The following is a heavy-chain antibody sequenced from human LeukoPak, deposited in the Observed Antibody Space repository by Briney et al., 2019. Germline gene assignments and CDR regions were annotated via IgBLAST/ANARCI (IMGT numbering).Heavy chain of an antibody. CDR1: GFTFSIYA. CDR2: ISSSSSYI. D-gene: IGHD3-22*01. J-gene: IGHJ4*02. V-gene: IGHV3-21*01. Sequence: GGSLRLSCAASGFTFSIYAMSWVRQAPGKGLEWVSSISSSSSYIYYADSVKGRFTLSRDTSKNTLYLEMNSLRAEDTAVYYCARQSCLYSSGCFLDYWGQGTLVTVSS. CDR3: ARQSCLYSSGCFLDY.